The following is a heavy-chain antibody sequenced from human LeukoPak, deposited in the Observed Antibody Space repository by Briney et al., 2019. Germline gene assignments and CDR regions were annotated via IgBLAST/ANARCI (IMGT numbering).Heavy chain of an antibody. J-gene: IGHJ4*02. D-gene: IGHD3-10*01. CDR2: IYSGGST. V-gene: IGHV3-66*02. CDR3: ARTRAWFGGTYFDY. Sequence: GGSLRLSXAASGFTVSSNYMSWVRQAPGKGLEWVSVIYSGGSTYYADSVKGRFTISRDNSKNTLYLQMNSLRAEDTAVYYCARTRAWFGGTYFDYWGQGTLVTVSS. CDR1: GFTVSSNY.